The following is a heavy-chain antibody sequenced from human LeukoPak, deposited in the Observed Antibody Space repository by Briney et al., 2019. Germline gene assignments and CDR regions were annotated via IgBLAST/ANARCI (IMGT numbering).Heavy chain of an antibody. CDR2: IWYDGRKT. D-gene: IGHD3-10*01. CDR3: ARVFGEWSYMGGFGV. J-gene: IGHJ3*01. CDR1: GFTFSNYA. Sequence: GSLRLSCEATGFTFSNYAMHWVRRAPGKGLEWVALIWYDGRKTYYAESVRGRFTISRDNSKSTLWLQMNSLRAEDTALYYCARVFGEWSYMGGFGVWGQGTMVTVSS. V-gene: IGHV3-33*01.